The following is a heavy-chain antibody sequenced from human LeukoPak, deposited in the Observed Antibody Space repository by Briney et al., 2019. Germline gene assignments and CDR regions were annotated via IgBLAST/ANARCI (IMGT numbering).Heavy chain of an antibody. CDR1: GFTFSSYA. D-gene: IGHD6-13*01. CDR3: AKKVAAGFYYFDY. J-gene: IGHJ4*02. V-gene: IGHV3-23*01. Sequence: GGSLRLSCAASGFTFSSYAMSWVRQAPGKGLEWVSVISGSGGSTYYADSVKGRFTISRDNSKNTLYLQMNSLRAEDTAVYYCAKKVAAGFYYFDYWGQGTLVTVSS. CDR2: ISGSGGST.